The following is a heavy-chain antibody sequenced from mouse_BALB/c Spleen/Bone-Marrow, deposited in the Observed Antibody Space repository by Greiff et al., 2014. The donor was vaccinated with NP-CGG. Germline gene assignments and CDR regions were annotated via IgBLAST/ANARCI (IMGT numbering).Heavy chain of an antibody. Sequence: EVKLVESGGGLVQPGGSLRLSCATSGFTFTDYYMSWVRQPPGKALEWLGFIRNKANGYTTEYSASVKGRFTISRDNSQSILYLQMNTLRAEDSATYDCARDIYGRAPWGQGTTLTVTS. CDR2: IRNKANGYTT. CDR1: GFTFTDYY. CDR3: ARDIYGRAP. D-gene: IGHD1-1*01. J-gene: IGHJ2*01. V-gene: IGHV7-3*02.